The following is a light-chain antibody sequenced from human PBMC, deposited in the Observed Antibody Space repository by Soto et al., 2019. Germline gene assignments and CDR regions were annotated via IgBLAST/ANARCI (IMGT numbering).Light chain of an antibody. CDR1: QSVLYSSNNKNY. CDR3: QQYYRTPPT. Sequence: DIVMTQSPDSLAVSLGERATINCKSSQSVLYSSNNKNYLAWYQQKPGQSPKLLIYWASTRESGVPDRFSGSGSGTDFTLTISSLQAEDVVVYYCQQYYRTPPTFGQGTKVEIK. CDR2: WAS. V-gene: IGKV4-1*01. J-gene: IGKJ1*01.